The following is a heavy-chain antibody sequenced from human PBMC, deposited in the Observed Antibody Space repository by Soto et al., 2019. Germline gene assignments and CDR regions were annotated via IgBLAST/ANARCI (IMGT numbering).Heavy chain of an antibody. CDR3: ARRLGHDSSGYFNWFDP. D-gene: IGHD3-22*01. J-gene: IGHJ5*02. CDR1: GYTFTSYG. Sequence: ASVKVSCKASGYTFTSYGISWVRQAPGQGLEWMGWISAYNGNTNYAQKLQGRVTMTTDTSTSTAYMELRSLRSDDTAVYYCARRLGHDSSGYFNWFDPWGQGTMVTV. V-gene: IGHV1-18*01. CDR2: ISAYNGNT.